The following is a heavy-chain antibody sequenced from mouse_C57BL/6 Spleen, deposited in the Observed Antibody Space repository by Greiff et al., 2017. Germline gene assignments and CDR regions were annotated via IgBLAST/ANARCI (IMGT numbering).Heavy chain of an antibody. CDR1: GYAFSSYW. J-gene: IGHJ2*01. CDR3: ARRGVTYYFDY. D-gene: IGHD2-2*01. Sequence: VQLKESGAELVKPGASVKISCKASGYAFSSYWMNWVKQRPGKGLEWIGQIYPGDGDTNYNGKFKGKATLTVDKSSSTAYMQLSSLTSEDSAVYFCARRGVTYYFDYWGQGTTLTVSS. V-gene: IGHV1-80*01. CDR2: IYPGDGDT.